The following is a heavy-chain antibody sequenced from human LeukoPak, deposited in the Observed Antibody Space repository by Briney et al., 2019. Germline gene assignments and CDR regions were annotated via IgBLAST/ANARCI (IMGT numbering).Heavy chain of an antibody. J-gene: IGHJ4*02. CDR3: AKDGPYERGITYFDY. CDR2: ISGSGGNT. CDR1: GFTFSTYS. D-gene: IGHD5-12*01. Sequence: PGGSLRLSCAASGFTFSTYSLSWVRQAPGKGLEWVSAISGSGGNTYYADSVKGRFTISRDNSKNTLYLQMNSLRAEDTAVYYCAKDGPYERGITYFDYWGQGTLVTVSS. V-gene: IGHV3-23*01.